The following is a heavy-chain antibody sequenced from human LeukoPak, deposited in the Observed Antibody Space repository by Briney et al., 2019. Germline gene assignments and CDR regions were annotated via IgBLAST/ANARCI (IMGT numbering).Heavy chain of an antibody. CDR2: IYYSGST. CDR1: GGSISDYY. CDR3: ARVDDSSVIDY. Sequence: ASETLSLTCTASGGSISDYYWSWIRQPPGKGLEWIGYIYYSGSTNYNPSLKSRVTISVDTSKNQFSLRLSSVTAADTAVYYCARVDDSSVIDYWGQGTLVTVSS. D-gene: IGHD3-22*01. V-gene: IGHV4-59*01. J-gene: IGHJ4*02.